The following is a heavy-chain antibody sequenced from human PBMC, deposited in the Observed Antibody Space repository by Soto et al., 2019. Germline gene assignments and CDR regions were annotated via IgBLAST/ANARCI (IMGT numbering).Heavy chain of an antibody. CDR3: AREFQGEDYYDGSGLLVGPFDI. D-gene: IGHD3-22*01. Sequence: SETLSLTCAISGDSVSSNSAAWNWIRQSPSRGLEWLGRTYYRSKWYNDYAVSVKSRITINPDTSKNQFSLQLNSVTPEDTAVYYCAREFQGEDYYDGSGLLVGPFDIWGQGTMVTVSS. V-gene: IGHV6-1*01. CDR2: TYYRSKWYN. J-gene: IGHJ3*02. CDR1: GDSVSSNSAA.